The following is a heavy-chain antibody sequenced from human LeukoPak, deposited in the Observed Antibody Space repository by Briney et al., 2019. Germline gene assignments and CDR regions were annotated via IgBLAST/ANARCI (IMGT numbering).Heavy chain of an antibody. J-gene: IGHJ5*02. Sequence: PGGSLRLSCAASGFTFSSYSMTWVRQAPGKGLEWVSSISSSSSYIYYADSVKGRFTISRDNAKNSLYLQMNSLRAEDTAVYYCARVGVVVITSSWWFDPWGQGTLVTVSS. CDR1: GFTFSSYS. V-gene: IGHV3-21*01. D-gene: IGHD3-22*01. CDR3: ARVGVVVITSSWWFDP. CDR2: ISSSSSYI.